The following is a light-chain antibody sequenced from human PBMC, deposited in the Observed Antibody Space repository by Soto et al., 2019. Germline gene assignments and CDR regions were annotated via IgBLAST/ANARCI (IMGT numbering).Light chain of an antibody. CDR3: QQTYSTPPT. Sequence: DIQVTQSPSSLSSSVGDRVTITCRASENVDRYVNWYQQIPGRAPSLLISAASTLQSGVPSRFRGSGSVTSFTLTIDSLQPEDFAVYYCQQTYSTPPTFGQATKVEVK. CDR1: ENVDRY. J-gene: IGKJ1*01. V-gene: IGKV1-39*01. CDR2: AAS.